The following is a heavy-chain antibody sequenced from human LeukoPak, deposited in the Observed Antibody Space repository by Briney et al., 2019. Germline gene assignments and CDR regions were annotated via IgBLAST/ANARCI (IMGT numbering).Heavy chain of an antibody. D-gene: IGHD1-26*01. J-gene: IGHJ4*02. CDR1: GGSISNSSSY. Sequence: SETLSLTCSVSGGSISNSSSYWGWIRQPPGKGLEWIGSIYYSGSTYYNPSLKSRVTISVDTSKNQFSLRLSSVTAADTAVYYCARHSPVGIFYFDYWGQGTLVTVSS. CDR2: IYYSGST. V-gene: IGHV4-39*01. CDR3: ARHSPVGIFYFDY.